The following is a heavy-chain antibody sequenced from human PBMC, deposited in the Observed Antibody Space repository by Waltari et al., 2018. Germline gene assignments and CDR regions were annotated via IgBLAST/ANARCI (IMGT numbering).Heavy chain of an antibody. CDR3: ARGIRGFVSSTDTDGDWFDP. D-gene: IGHD2-2*01. J-gene: IGHJ5*02. CDR1: GFTFSRYS. V-gene: IGHV3-21*01. CDR2: ISSSSYI. Sequence: EVQLVESGGGLVTPGGSLRLSCAASGFTFSRYSMNWVRQAPGKGLEWVSSISSSSYIYYADSVKGRFTISRDNAKNSLYLQMNSLRAEDTAVYYCARGIRGFVSSTDTDGDWFDPWGQGTLVTVSS.